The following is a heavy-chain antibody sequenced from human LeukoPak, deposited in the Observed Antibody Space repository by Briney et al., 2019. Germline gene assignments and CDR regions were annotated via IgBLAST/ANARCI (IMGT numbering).Heavy chain of an antibody. D-gene: IGHD3-10*01. CDR1: GFSFSSYG. V-gene: IGHV3-30*02. CDR2: IRSDGSNK. J-gene: IGHJ4*02. Sequence: PGGSLRLSCAGSGFSFSSYGMHWVRQAPGKGLEWMAFIRSDGSNKYYADSVKGRFTISRDNSKNTLYLQMNSLRAEDTAVYYCARVLWFGEYIHRFDYWGQGTLVTVSS. CDR3: ARVLWFGEYIHRFDY.